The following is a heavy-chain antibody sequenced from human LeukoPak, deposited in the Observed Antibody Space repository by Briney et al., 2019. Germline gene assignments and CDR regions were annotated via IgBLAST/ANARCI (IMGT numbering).Heavy chain of an antibody. CDR2: IDRDGRVQ. D-gene: IGHD6-19*01. CDR1: GFTTHYW. CDR3: ATHSGYYFYMDV. V-gene: IGHV3-7*01. Sequence: GGSLRLSCTASGFTTHYWLNWVRQSPGKGLEWVANIDRDGRVQHYVDSVEGRFTISRDNAKNSLYLQMNSLRAEDTAVYYCATHSGYYFYMDVWGKGTTVTVSS. J-gene: IGHJ6*03.